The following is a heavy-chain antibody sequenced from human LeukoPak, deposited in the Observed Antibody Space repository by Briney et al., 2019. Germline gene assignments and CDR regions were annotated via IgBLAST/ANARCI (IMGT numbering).Heavy chain of an antibody. CDR1: GGSISNYY. V-gene: IGHV4-59*08. D-gene: IGHD2-21*01. Sequence: SETLSLTCTVSGGSISNYYWSWIRQPPGKGLEWIGYIYYSGSTNYNPSLKSRVTISVDTSKNQFSLKLSSVTAADTAVYYCARGPPVWYFDYWGQGTLVTVSS. CDR3: ARGPPVWYFDY. CDR2: IYYSGST. J-gene: IGHJ4*02.